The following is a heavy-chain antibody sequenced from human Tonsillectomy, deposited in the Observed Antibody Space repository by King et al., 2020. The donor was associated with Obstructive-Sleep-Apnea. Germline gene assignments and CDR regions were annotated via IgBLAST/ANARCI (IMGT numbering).Heavy chain of an antibody. Sequence: QLQESGPGLVRPSETLFLTCSVSGVSISSYYWGWLRLPPEKGLEWLGCVHNSGTTNYNPSLRRRRTMSVDASKRQFSLKLVSLTTWDTATYYCAGGAGWYDYWGQGALVSVSS. CDR1: GVSISSYY. D-gene: IGHD6-19*01. CDR2: VHNSGTT. J-gene: IGHJ4*02. CDR3: AGGAGWYDY. V-gene: IGHV4-59*01.